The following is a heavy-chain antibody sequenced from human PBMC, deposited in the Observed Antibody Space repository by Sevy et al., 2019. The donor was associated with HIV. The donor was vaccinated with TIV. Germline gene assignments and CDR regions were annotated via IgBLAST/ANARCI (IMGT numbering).Heavy chain of an antibody. V-gene: IGHV1-18*01. CDR3: ARDTDYVWGSYRWDPFDY. Sequence: ASVKVSCKASGYTFTSYGISWVRQAPGQGLEWMGWISAYNGKTNYAQKLQGRVTMTTDTSTSTAYMELRSLRSDDTAVYYCARDTDYVWGSYRWDPFDYWGQGTLVIVSS. D-gene: IGHD3-16*02. CDR2: ISAYNGKT. CDR1: GYTFTSYG. J-gene: IGHJ4*02.